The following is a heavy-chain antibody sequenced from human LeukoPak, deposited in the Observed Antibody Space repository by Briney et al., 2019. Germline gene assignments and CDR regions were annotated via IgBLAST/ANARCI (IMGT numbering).Heavy chain of an antibody. Sequence: SETLSLTCTVSGGSISTYYWSWIRQPPGKGLELIGHIYYSGRTNYNPSLKSRVTISVDTSKNQFSLNLRSVTAADTAVYYCVRSPWLAPRWDYWGQGTLVTASS. CDR1: GGSISTYY. CDR3: VRSPWLAPRWDY. D-gene: IGHD6-19*01. CDR2: IYYSGRT. V-gene: IGHV4-59*01. J-gene: IGHJ4*02.